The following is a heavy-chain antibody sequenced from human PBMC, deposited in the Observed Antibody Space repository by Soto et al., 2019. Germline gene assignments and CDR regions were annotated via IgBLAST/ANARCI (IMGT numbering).Heavy chain of an antibody. J-gene: IGHJ6*02. D-gene: IGHD2-2*01. V-gene: IGHV1-8*01. CDR1: GYTFTSYD. CDR2: MNPNSGNT. CDR3: AREEWSSTYYGMDV. Sequence: GASVKVSCKASGYTFTSYDINWVRQATGQGLEWMGWMNPNSGNTGYAQKFQGRVTMTRNTSISTAYMELSSLRSEDTAVYYCAREEWSSTYYGMDVWGQGTTVTVSS.